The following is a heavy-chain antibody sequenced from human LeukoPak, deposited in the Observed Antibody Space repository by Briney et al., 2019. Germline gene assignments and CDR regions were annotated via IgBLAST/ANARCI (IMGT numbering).Heavy chain of an antibody. V-gene: IGHV4-4*02. CDR3: ARFSVVTALDY. Sequence: SGTLSLTCAVSGGSISSSNWWSWVRQPPGKGLEWIGEIYHSGSTNYNPSLKGRVTISVDKSKNQFSLKLSSVTAADTAVYYCARFSVVTALDYWGQGTLVTVSS. CDR2: IYHSGST. D-gene: IGHD4-23*01. J-gene: IGHJ4*02. CDR1: GGSISSSNW.